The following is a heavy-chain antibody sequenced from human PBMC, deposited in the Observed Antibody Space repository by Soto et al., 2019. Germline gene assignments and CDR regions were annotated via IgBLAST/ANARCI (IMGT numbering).Heavy chain of an antibody. Sequence: SETLSLTCAVYGGSFSGYYWSRIRQPPGKGLEWIGEINHSGGTNYNPSLKSRVTISVDTSKNQFSLKLSSVTAADTAVYYCARARELLGYYYYGMDVWGQGTTVTVSS. CDR2: INHSGGT. V-gene: IGHV4-34*01. D-gene: IGHD3-10*01. CDR3: ARARELLGYYYYGMDV. J-gene: IGHJ6*02. CDR1: GGSFSGYY.